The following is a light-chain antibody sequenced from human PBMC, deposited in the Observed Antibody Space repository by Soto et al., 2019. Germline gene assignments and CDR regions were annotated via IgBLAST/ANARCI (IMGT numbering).Light chain of an antibody. V-gene: IGLV1-40*01. CDR2: GNS. J-gene: IGLJ2*01. CDR3: QSYDSSLGVV. Sequence: QSVLTQPPSVSGAPGQRVTISCTGSSSNIGAGYDVQWYQQLPGTAPILLIYGNSNRPAGVPGLFAGYKSGTSAPLDITGLQAEDDADYCCQSYDSSLGVVFGGGTKVTVL. CDR1: SSNIGAGYD.